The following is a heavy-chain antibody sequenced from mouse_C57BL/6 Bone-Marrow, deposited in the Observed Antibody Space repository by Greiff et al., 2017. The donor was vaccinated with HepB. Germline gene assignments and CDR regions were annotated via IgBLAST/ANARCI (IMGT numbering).Heavy chain of an antibody. J-gene: IGHJ3*01. V-gene: IGHV1-52*01. CDR2: IDPSDSET. CDR3: AREGYSNYETAWFAY. CDR1: GYTFTSYW. Sequence: QVQLQQPGAELVRPGSSVKLSCKASGYTFTSYWMHWVKQRPIQGLEWIGNIDPSDSETHYNQKFKDKATLTVDKSSSTAYMQLSSLTSEDSAVYYCAREGYSNYETAWFAYWGQGTLVTVSA. D-gene: IGHD2-5*01.